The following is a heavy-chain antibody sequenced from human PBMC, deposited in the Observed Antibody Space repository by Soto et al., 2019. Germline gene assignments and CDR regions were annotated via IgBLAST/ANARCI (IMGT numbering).Heavy chain of an antibody. J-gene: IGHJ6*02. V-gene: IGHV1-3*01. D-gene: IGHD3-10*01. CDR3: ASGYYGSGSYYNSDLPYYYGMDV. CDR1: GYTFTSYA. Sequence: ASVKVSCKASGYTFTSYAMHWVRQAPGQRLEWMGWINAGNGNTKYSQKFQGRVTITRDTSASTAYMGLSSLRSEDTAVYYCASGYYGSGSYYNSDLPYYYGMDVWRQGTTVTVSS. CDR2: INAGNGNT.